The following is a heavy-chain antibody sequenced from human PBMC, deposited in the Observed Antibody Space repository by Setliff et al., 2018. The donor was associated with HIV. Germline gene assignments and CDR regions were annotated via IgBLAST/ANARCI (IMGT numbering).Heavy chain of an antibody. CDR3: ATSPLGYCSGGSCSHYFDY. D-gene: IGHD2-15*01. CDR1: GYSFTTYW. Sequence: GESVKISCKGSGYSFTTYWIGWVRQMPGKGLEWMGIIYPGDSDTRYSPSFQGQVTISADKSISTAYPQWSSLKASDTAMYYCATSPLGYCSGGSCSHYFDYWGPGTLVTVSS. J-gene: IGHJ4*02. CDR2: IYPGDSDT. V-gene: IGHV5-51*01.